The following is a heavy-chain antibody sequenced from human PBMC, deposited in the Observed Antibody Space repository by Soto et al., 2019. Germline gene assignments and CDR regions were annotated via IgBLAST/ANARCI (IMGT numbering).Heavy chain of an antibody. Sequence: ASVKVSCKASGYTFTSYDINWVRQATGQGLECMGWMNPNSGNTGYAQNFQGRVTMTRNTSISTAYMELSSLRSEDTAVYYCARVKSYDILTGYSTWFDPWGQGTLVTVSS. J-gene: IGHJ5*02. V-gene: IGHV1-8*01. D-gene: IGHD3-9*01. CDR1: GYTFTSYD. CDR2: MNPNSGNT. CDR3: ARVKSYDILTGYSTWFDP.